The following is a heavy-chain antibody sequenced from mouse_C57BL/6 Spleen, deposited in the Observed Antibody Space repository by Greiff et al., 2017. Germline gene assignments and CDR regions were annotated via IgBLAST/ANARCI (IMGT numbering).Heavy chain of an antibody. J-gene: IGHJ3*01. V-gene: IGHV1-69*01. CDR1: GYTFTSYW. CDR3: ARKDGSSSWCAY. Sequence: QVQLQQPGAELVMPGASVKLSCKASGYTFTSYWMHWVKQRPGQGLEWIGEIDPSDSYTNYNQKFKGKSTLTVDKSSSTAYMQLSSLTSEDSAVYYWARKDGSSSWCAYGGHGTLVTVSA. D-gene: IGHD1-1*01. CDR2: IDPSDSYT.